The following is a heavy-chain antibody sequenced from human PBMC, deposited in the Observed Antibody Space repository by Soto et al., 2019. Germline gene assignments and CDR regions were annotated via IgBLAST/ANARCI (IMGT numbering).Heavy chain of an antibody. V-gene: IGHV4-34*01. CDR1: GGSFSGYY. CDR2: INHSGST. Sequence: SETLSLTCAVYGGSFSGYYWSWIRQPPGKGLEWIGEINHSGSTNYNPSLKSRVTISVDTSKNQFSLKLSSVTAADTAVYYCARVNSLQASHYYGSGSYYNRHPYFDYWGQGTLVTVSS. J-gene: IGHJ4*02. CDR3: ARVNSLQASHYYGSGSYYNRHPYFDY. D-gene: IGHD3-10*01.